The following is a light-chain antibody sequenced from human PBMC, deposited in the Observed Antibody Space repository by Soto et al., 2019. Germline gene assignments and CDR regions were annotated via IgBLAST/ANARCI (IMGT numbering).Light chain of an antibody. Sequence: QSVLTQPPSLSGTPGQSVTISCSGSSSNIEGNTVHWYQHLPGTAPKLLIYLGDQRASGVSDRFSGSKSGTSASLAINGLRSDDEADYYCAAWDDNLNAYVFGSGTKVTVL. CDR2: LGD. CDR3: AAWDDNLNAYV. V-gene: IGLV1-44*01. J-gene: IGLJ1*01. CDR1: SSNIEGNT.